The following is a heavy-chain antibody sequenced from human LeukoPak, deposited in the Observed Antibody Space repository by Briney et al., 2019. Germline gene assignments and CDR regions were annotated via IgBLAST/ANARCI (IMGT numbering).Heavy chain of an antibody. CDR3: ARDLHFRGSDSYYSAFDI. J-gene: IGHJ3*02. Sequence: PGGSLRLSCVASGFYFRKYPINWVRQAPGKGLEWVSSISGGSSYIYYGDSVKGRFTISRDNDKTSIYLQMNSLRAEDTAVYYCARDLHFRGSDSYYSAFDIWGQGTMVTVSS. CDR2: ISGGSSYI. CDR1: GFYFRKYP. V-gene: IGHV3-21*01. D-gene: IGHD3-10*01.